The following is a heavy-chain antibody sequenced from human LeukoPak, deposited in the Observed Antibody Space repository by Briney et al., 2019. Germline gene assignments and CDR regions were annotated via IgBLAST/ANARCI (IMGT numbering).Heavy chain of an antibody. J-gene: IGHJ3*02. CDR2: FDPEDGET. CDR1: GYTLTELS. D-gene: IGHD4-23*01. CDR3: ARPKTTVVTLGAFDI. Sequence: GASVKVSCKVSGYTLTELSMHWVRQAPGKGLEWMGGFDPEDGETIYAQKFQGRVTITADESTSTAYMELSSLRSEDTAVYYCARPKTTVVTLGAFDIWGQGTMVTVSS. V-gene: IGHV1-24*01.